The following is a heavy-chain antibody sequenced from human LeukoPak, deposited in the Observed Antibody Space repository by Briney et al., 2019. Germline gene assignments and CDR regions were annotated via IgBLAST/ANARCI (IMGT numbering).Heavy chain of an antibody. V-gene: IGHV3-9*01. CDR1: GFTFDDYA. Sequence: GGSLRLSCVASGFTFDDYAMHWVRQAPGKGLEWVSGISWNSGSIRYADSVKGRFTISRDNAKNPLFLQMTSLRAAETALYYFARGGSIAVAGTGFDYWGKGTLVTASS. CDR3: ARGGSIAVAGTGFDY. D-gene: IGHD6-19*01. J-gene: IGHJ4*02. CDR2: ISWNSGSI.